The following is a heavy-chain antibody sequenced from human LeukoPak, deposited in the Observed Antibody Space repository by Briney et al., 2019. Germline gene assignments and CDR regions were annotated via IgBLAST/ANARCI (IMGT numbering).Heavy chain of an antibody. J-gene: IGHJ1*01. CDR2: ISGSGGST. D-gene: IGHD6-13*01. CDR3: AKEGSSWSFAEYFQH. Sequence: ETLSLTCTVSGGSISSGGYYWSWIRQHPGKGLEWVSAISGSGGSTYYADSVKGRFTISRDNSKNTLYLQMNSLRAEDTAVYYCAKEGSSWSFAEYFQHWGQGTLVTVSS. V-gene: IGHV3-23*01. CDR1: GGSISSGGYY.